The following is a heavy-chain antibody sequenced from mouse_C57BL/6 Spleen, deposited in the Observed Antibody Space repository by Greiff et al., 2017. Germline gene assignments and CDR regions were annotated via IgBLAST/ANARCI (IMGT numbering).Heavy chain of an antibody. CDR1: GFTFSSYA. CDR3: ARDPYFAY. V-gene: IGHV5-4*01. J-gene: IGHJ3*01. D-gene: IGHD6-5*01. CDR2: ISDGGSYT. Sequence: EVMLVESGGGLVKPGGSLKLSCAASGFTFSSYAMSWVRQTPEKRLEWVATISDGGSYTYYPDKVKGRFTISRDNANNNLYLQMSHLKSEDTAMYYCARDPYFAYWGQGTLVTVSA.